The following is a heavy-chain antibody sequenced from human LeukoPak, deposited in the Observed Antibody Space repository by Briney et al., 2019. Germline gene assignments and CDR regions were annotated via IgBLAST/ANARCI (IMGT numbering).Heavy chain of an antibody. V-gene: IGHV4-61*02. Sequence: SQNLSLTCTVSGGSISSGSYYWSWIRQPAGKGLEWIGRIYTSGSTNYNPSLKSRVTISVDTSKNQFSLKLSSVTAADTAVYYCARSDSSYFDYWGQGTLVTVSS. J-gene: IGHJ4*02. CDR2: IYTSGST. D-gene: IGHD3-22*01. CDR1: GGSISSGSYY. CDR3: ARSDSSYFDY.